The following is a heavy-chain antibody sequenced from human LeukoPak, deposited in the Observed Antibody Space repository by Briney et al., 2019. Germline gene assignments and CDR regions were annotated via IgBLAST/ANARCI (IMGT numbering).Heavy chain of an antibody. J-gene: IGHJ4*02. CDR1: GGSFSGYY. CDR2: INHSGST. D-gene: IGHD2-2*01. Sequence: PSETLSLTCAVYGGSFSGYYWSWIRQPPGKGLEWIGEINHSGSTNYNPSLKSRVTISVDTSKNQFSLKLSSVTAADTAVYYCARWIRYRSSTSCRTSFDYWGQGTLVTVSS. V-gene: IGHV4-34*01. CDR3: ARWIRYRSSTSCRTSFDY.